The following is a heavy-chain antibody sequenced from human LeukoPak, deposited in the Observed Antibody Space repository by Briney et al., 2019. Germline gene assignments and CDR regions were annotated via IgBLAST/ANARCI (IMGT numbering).Heavy chain of an antibody. D-gene: IGHD1-26*01. V-gene: IGHV3-74*01. J-gene: IGHJ6*03. Sequence: PGGSLRLSCAASGFTLSSYGMHWVRQAPGKGLVWVSRINSDGSSTSYADSVKGRFTISRDNAKNTLYLQMNSLRAEDTAVYYCARASSGSYFGYYYYYMDVWGKGTTVTVSS. CDR3: ARASSGSYFGYYYYYMDV. CDR2: INSDGSST. CDR1: GFTLSSYG.